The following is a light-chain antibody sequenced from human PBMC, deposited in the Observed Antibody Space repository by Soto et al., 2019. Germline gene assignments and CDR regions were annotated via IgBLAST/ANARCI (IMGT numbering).Light chain of an antibody. Sequence: QSALTQPASVSGSPGQSITISCTGTSNDVGRYDLVSWYQHHPGKAPKLLIYEGSVRPSGVSNRFSGSKSGNTASLTISGLQAEDEARYYCCSFATSVTWVFGGGTKLTVL. CDR3: CSFATSVTWV. J-gene: IGLJ3*02. CDR2: EGS. CDR1: SNDVGRYDL. V-gene: IGLV2-23*01.